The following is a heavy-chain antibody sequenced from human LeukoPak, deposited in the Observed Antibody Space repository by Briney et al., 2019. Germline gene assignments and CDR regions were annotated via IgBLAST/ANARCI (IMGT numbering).Heavy chain of an antibody. CDR3: AYLGLSSDWNDVPGPQIDH. Sequence: GGSLRLSCTASGFTFRDLAMNWVRQAPGKGLEWVATLSASGSITYYADSVKGRFTISRDDSKNMLYLQMSSLRVDDTAVYYCAYLGLSSDWNDVPGPQIDHWGQGMLVSVSS. V-gene: IGHV3-23*01. CDR2: LSASGSIT. D-gene: IGHD1-1*01. J-gene: IGHJ4*02. CDR1: GFTFRDLA.